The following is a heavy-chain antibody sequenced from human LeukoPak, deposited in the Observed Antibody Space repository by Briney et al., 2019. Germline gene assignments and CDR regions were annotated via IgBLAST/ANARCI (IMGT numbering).Heavy chain of an antibody. Sequence: GGSLRLSCAASGFTFSSYAMSWVRQAPGKGLEWVSAISGSGGSTYYADSVKGRFTISRDNSKNTLYLQMNSLRAEDTAVYYCAKDRDDILTGYYKDAFDIWGQGTMVTVSS. CDR2: ISGSGGST. V-gene: IGHV3-23*01. CDR3: AKDRDDILTGYYKDAFDI. CDR1: GFTFSSYA. D-gene: IGHD3-9*01. J-gene: IGHJ3*02.